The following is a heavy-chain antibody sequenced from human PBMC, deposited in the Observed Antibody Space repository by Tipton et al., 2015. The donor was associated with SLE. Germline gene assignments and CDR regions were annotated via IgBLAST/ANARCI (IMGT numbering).Heavy chain of an antibody. Sequence: GSLRLSCAASGFTFSDYYMSWIRQAPGKGLEWVSYISSRGPAIYYADSVKGRFTISRDNAKNSLYLQMNSLRAEDTAVYYCARRDYDTSGWADSWGQGTLVTV. D-gene: IGHD3-22*01. CDR3: ARRDYDTSGWADS. J-gene: IGHJ4*02. CDR1: GFTFSDYY. CDR2: ISSRGPAI. V-gene: IGHV3-11*04.